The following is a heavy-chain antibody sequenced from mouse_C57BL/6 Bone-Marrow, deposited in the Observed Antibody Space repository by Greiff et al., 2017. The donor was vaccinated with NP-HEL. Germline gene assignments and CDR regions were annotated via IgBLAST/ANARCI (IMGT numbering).Heavy chain of an antibody. V-gene: IGHV1-5*01. CDR2: IYPGNSDT. J-gene: IGHJ2*01. D-gene: IGHD1-1*01. CDR1: GYTFTSYW. CDR3: TGYCGSSYGY. Sequence: VQLQQSGTVLARPGASVKMSCKTSGYTFTSYWMHWVKQRPGQGLEWIGAIYPGNSDTSYNQKLKGKAKLTAVTTASTAYMELSRLTNENSAVYYCTGYCGSSYGYWGKGTTLTVSS.